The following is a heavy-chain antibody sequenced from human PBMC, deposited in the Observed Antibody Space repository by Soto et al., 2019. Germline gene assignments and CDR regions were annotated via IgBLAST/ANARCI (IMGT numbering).Heavy chain of an antibody. V-gene: IGHV6-1*01. CDR1: AECVSRNGAA. Sequence: PSAALSRTYARSAECVSRNGAALFWLSQSPYRGLEWLGRTYYRSQWLNDYADSVKSRITIKPDTSKNQFSLELDSVTPEDTAVYYCAIEKYYYNDRSGPFDYWCLGTLVTVSS. D-gene: IGHD3-22*01. CDR2: TYYRSQWLN. CDR3: AIEKYYYNDRSGPFDY. J-gene: IGHJ4*02.